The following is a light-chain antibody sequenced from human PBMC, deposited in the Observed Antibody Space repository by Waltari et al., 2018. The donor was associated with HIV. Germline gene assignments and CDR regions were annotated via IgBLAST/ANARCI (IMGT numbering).Light chain of an antibody. J-gene: IGLJ2*01. Sequence: QSALTQPASVSGSPGQSITISCTGPSRDVGGYNLVSSYQQHPGKAPKLMIYEVSKRPSGVSNRFSGSKSGNTASLTISGLQAEDEADYYCCAYAGSTTYVIFGGGTKLTVL. V-gene: IGLV2-23*02. CDR3: CAYAGSTTYVI. CDR1: SRDVGGYNL. CDR2: EVS.